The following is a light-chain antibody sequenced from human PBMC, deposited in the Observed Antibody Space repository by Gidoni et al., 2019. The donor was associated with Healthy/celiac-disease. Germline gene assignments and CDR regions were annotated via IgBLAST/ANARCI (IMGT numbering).Light chain of an antibody. V-gene: IGKV3-15*01. J-gene: IGKJ4*01. Sequence: EIVMTQSPATLSVSPGERATLSCSASQSVSSNLAWYQQKPGQAPRLLIYGASTRATGSPARFSGSGSGTEFTITISSLQSEDFAVYYCQQYNNWPPLTFXGXTKVEIK. CDR2: GAS. CDR1: QSVSSN. CDR3: QQYNNWPPLT.